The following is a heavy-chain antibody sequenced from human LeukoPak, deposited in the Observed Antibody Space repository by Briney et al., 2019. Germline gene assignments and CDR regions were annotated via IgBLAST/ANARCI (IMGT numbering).Heavy chain of an antibody. D-gene: IGHD6-19*01. Sequence: GASVKVSCKASGGTFSSYAISWVRQAPGQGLEWMGGINPIFGTANYAQKFQGRVTITADESTSTAYMELSSLRSEDTAVYYCAREVAVSLYYYYGMDVWGQGTTVTVSS. J-gene: IGHJ6*02. CDR2: INPIFGTA. CDR3: AREVAVSLYYYYGMDV. CDR1: GGTFSSYA. V-gene: IGHV1-69*13.